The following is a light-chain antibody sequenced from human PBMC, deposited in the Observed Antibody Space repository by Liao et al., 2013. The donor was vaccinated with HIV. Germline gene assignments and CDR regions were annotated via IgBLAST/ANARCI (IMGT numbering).Light chain of an antibody. J-gene: IGLJ1*01. CDR3: QSADSSGTYV. CDR2: QDI. V-gene: IGLV3-25*03. Sequence: SYELTQPPSVSVSPGQTASITCSGDKLGDKYACWYQQKPGQSPVLVIFQDIKRPSGIPERFSGSSSGTTVTLTISGVQAEDEADYYCQSADSSGTYVFGTGTKVTVL. CDR1: KLGDKY.